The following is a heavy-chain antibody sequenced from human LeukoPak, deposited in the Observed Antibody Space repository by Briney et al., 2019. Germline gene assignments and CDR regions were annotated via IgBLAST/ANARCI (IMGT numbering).Heavy chain of an antibody. CDR3: AKVARYSGSYPFDYYYYYMDV. V-gene: IGHV3-23*01. CDR2: ISGSGGST. J-gene: IGHJ6*03. D-gene: IGHD1-26*01. Sequence: GGTLRLSCAASGFTFSSYGMSWVRQAPGKGLEWVSAISGSGGSTYYADSVKGRFTISRDNSKNTLYLQMNSLRAEVTAVYYCAKVARYSGSYPFDYYYYYMDVWGKGTTVTVSS. CDR1: GFTFSSYG.